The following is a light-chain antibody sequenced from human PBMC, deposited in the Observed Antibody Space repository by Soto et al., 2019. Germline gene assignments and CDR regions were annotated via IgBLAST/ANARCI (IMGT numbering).Light chain of an antibody. Sequence: QSALTQPASVSGSPGQSITISCTGTSSDVGGYNYVSWYQQQPGKAPKLMIYEVTSRPSGVSDRFSGSKSGNMASLTISGLQAEDEADYYCSSYTSSIPYVFGTGTKVTVL. CDR2: EVT. CDR1: SSDVGGYNY. V-gene: IGLV2-14*01. CDR3: SSYTSSIPYV. J-gene: IGLJ1*01.